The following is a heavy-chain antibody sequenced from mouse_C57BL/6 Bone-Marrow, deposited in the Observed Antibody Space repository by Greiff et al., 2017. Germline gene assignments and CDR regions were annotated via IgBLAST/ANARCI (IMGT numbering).Heavy chain of an antibody. CDR1: GYAFTNYL. J-gene: IGHJ3*01. CDR2: IHPNSGST. CDR3: ARLRLPRWFAY. D-gene: IGHD2-4*01. Sequence: VQLQQSGAELVRPGTSVKVSCKASGYAFTNYLIEWVKQRPGQGLEWIGMIHPNSGSTNYNEKFKSKATLTVDKSSSTAYMQLSSLTSEDSAVYYCARLRLPRWFAYWGQGTLVTVSA. V-gene: IGHV1-54*01.